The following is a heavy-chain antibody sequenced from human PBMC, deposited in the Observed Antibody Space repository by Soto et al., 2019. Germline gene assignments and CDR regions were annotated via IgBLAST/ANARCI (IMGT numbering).Heavy chain of an antibody. CDR2: IVVGSGNT. J-gene: IGHJ6*03. V-gene: IGHV1-58*01. CDR3: ARTGGYEYYYYYYMDV. Sequence: SVKVSCKASGFTFTSSAVQWVRQARGQRLEWIGWIVVGSGNTNYAQKFQERVTTTRDMSTSTAYMKLSSVTAADTAVYYCARTGGYEYYYYYYMDVWGKGTTVTVSS. CDR1: GFTFTSSA. D-gene: IGHD5-12*01.